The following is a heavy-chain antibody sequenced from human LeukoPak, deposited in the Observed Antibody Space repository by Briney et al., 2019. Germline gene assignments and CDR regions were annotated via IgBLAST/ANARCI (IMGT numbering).Heavy chain of an antibody. V-gene: IGHV3-23*01. J-gene: IGHJ4*02. CDR1: GFPFSTYA. CDR3: VRSLDY. CDR2: ITGSGGFT. Sequence: GSLRLSCAASGFPFSTYAMNWVRQAPGKGLEWVSVITGSGGFTQYADSVKGRFTISGDNSKNTVYLQMNSLRVEDTALYYCVRSLDYWGQGTLVTVSS.